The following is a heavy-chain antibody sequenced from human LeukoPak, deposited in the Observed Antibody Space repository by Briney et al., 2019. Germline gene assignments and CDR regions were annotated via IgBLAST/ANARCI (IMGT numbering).Heavy chain of an antibody. CDR1: GFTFSIYA. D-gene: IGHD6-13*01. Sequence: PGGSLRLSCAASGFTFSIYAMSWVRQAPGKGLEWVSPISVSGDSTYYADSVKGRFTISRDNSKNTLYLQMNSLRAEDTAVYYCAKTHGGRIAAASDYWGQGTLVTVSS. CDR3: AKTHGGRIAAASDY. V-gene: IGHV3-23*01. J-gene: IGHJ4*02. CDR2: ISVSGDST.